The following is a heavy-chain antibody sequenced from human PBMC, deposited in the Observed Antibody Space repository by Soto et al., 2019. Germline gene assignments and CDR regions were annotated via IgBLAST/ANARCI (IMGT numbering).Heavy chain of an antibody. CDR1: GFTFSSYA. Sequence: HPGGSLRLSCAASGFTFSSYAMSWVRQAPGKGLEWVSAISGSGGSTYYADSVKGRFTISRDNSKNTLYLQMNSLRAEDTAVYYCAKEQEMATILIDYYYYGMDVWGQGTTVTVSS. CDR3: AKEQEMATILIDYYYYGMDV. D-gene: IGHD5-12*01. CDR2: ISGSGGST. J-gene: IGHJ6*02. V-gene: IGHV3-23*01.